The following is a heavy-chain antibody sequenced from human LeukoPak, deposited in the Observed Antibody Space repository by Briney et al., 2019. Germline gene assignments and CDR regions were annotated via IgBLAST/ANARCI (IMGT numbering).Heavy chain of an antibody. V-gene: IGHV3-48*01. J-gene: IGHJ4*02. D-gene: IGHD1-26*01. CDR1: GFTFSSYS. CDR2: ISSSTSTI. Sequence: HSGGSLRLSCAASGFTFSSYSMNWVRQAPGKGLEWVSYISSSTSTIYYADSVKGRFTISRDNAKNSLYLQMSSLRAEDTAVYYCARVLLYSGNYYALDYWGQGTLVTVSS. CDR3: ARVLLYSGNYYALDY.